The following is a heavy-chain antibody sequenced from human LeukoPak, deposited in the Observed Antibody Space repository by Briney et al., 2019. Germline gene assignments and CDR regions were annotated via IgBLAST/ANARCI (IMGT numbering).Heavy chain of an antibody. V-gene: IGHV4-34*01. CDR1: GGSFSGYY. CDR3: ASEGAAAGNQGWFDP. Sequence: SETLSLTCAVYGGSFSGYYWSWIRQPPGKGLEWIGEINHSGSTNYNPSFKSRVTISVDTSKNQFSLKLSSVTAADTAVYYCASEGAAAGNQGWFDPWGQGTLVTVSS. CDR2: INHSGST. D-gene: IGHD6-13*01. J-gene: IGHJ5*02.